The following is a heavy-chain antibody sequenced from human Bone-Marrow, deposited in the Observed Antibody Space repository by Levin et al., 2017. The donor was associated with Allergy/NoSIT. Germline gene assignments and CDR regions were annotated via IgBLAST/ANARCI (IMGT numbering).Heavy chain of an antibody. CDR2: ISSTNTYI. CDR3: TRDQGSCSGGSCYRGYSFDI. CDR1: GFTFSTYA. V-gene: IGHV3-21*06. Sequence: GGSLRLSCEASGFTFSTYAMNWVRQAPGKGLEWVSSISSTNTYIYYADSVKGRFTISRDNAKSSLFLHMNSLRAEDTAVYYCTRDQGSCSGGSCYRGYSFDIWGQGTMVNISS. D-gene: IGHD2-15*01. J-gene: IGHJ3*02.